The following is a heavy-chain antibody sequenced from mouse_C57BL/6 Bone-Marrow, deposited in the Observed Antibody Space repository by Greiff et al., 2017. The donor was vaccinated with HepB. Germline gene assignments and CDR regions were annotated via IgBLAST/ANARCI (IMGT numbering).Heavy chain of an antibody. D-gene: IGHD1-1*01. CDR2: ISHGGSYT. Sequence: VQLKESGGGLVKPGGSLKLSCAASGFTFSSYAMSWVRQTPEKRLEWVATISHGGSYTYYPDNVKGRFTLSRDNAKNNLYLQMSHLKSEDTAMYYCASTVVGYFDVWGTGTTVTVSS. V-gene: IGHV5-4*01. J-gene: IGHJ1*03. CDR1: GFTFSSYA. CDR3: ASTVVGYFDV.